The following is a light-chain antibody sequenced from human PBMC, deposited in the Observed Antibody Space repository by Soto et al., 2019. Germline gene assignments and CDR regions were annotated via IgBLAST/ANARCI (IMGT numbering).Light chain of an antibody. J-gene: IGLJ1*01. V-gene: IGLV2-14*03. CDR2: DVS. CDR1: SSDVGGYNY. CDR3: SSYTTSNTRQIA. Sequence: QSVLTQPASVSGSPGQSITISCTGTSSDVGGYNYVSWYQHHPGKAPKLMIFDVSNRSSGVSNRFSGSKSGNTASLTISGLQPEDEADYYCSSYTTSNTRQIAFGTGTKVTVL.